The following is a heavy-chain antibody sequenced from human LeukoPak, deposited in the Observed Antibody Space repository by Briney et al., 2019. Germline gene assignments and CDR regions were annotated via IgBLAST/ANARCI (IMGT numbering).Heavy chain of an antibody. CDR2: INPNSGGT. Sequence: ASVKVSCKASGYTFTGYYMHWVRQAPGQGVEGMGWINPNSGGTNYAQKFQGRVTMTRDSSMSTAYMELSRLRSDDTAVYYCARDLRYCSSTSCSPGSGWFDPWGQGTLVTVSS. J-gene: IGHJ5*02. CDR1: GYTFTGYY. CDR3: ARDLRYCSSTSCSPGSGWFDP. D-gene: IGHD2-2*01. V-gene: IGHV1-2*02.